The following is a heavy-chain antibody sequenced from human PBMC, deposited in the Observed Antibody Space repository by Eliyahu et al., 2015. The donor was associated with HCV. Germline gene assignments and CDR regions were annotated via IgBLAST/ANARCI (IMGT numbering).Heavy chain of an antibody. CDR2: ISSSGGST. D-gene: IGHD2-8*02. J-gene: IGHJ3*01. CDR3: AKDREVLWDGFDA. CDR1: GFTLRSYA. Sequence: EVQLLESGGGLVQPGGSLRLSCAASGFTLRSYAMSWVRQAPGKGLEWVSHISSSGGSTYYADSVKGRFTISRDNSKNTLYLQMNSLRAEDTAVYYCAKDREVLWDGFDAWGQGTMVTVSS. V-gene: IGHV3-23*01.